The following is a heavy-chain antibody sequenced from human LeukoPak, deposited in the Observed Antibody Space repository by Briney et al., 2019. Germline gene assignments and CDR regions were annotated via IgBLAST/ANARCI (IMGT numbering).Heavy chain of an antibody. CDR1: GITLSNYG. J-gene: IGHJ4*02. D-gene: IGHD3-22*01. V-gene: IGHV3-23*01. CDR2: ISDSGGRT. Sequence: RPGGSLRLSCAVSGITLSNYGMSWVRQAPGKGLEWVAGISDSGGRTNYADSVKGRFTISRDNPKNTLNLQMNSLRAEDTAVYFCAKRGVVIRVILVGFHKEAYYFDSWGQGALVTVSS. CDR3: AKRGVVIRVILVGFHKEAYYFDS.